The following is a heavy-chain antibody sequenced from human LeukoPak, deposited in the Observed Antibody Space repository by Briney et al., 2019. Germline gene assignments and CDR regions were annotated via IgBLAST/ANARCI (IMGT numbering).Heavy chain of an antibody. D-gene: IGHD3-10*01. V-gene: IGHV3-73*01. CDR2: IRSKANSYAT. Sequence: GSLRLSCTASGFTFSGSGMHWVRQASGKGLEWVGRIRSKANSYATAYAASVKGRFTISRDDSKNTAYLQMNSLKTEDTAVYYCTSVDYYGSGSSDYWGQGTLVTVSS. CDR3: TSVDYYGSGSSDY. J-gene: IGHJ4*02. CDR1: GFTFSGSG.